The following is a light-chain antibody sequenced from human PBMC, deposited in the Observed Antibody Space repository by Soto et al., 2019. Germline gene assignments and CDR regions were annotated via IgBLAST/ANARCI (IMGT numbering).Light chain of an antibody. V-gene: IGLV2-23*01. CDR1: SNDVGRYNL. J-gene: IGLJ2*01. CDR2: EDI. CDR3: CSYAGGTSVV. Sequence: QSALTQPASVSGSPGQSITIACTGTSNDVGRYNLVSWYQQHPGKAPKLIIYEDIERPSGVSNRFSGAKSGNTASLTIAGLKTEDEADYYCCSYAGGTSVVFGGGTKVTVL.